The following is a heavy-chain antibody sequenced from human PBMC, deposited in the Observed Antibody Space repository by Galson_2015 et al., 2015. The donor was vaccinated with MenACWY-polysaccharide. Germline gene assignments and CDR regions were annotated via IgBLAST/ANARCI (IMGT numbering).Heavy chain of an antibody. D-gene: IGHD6-13*01. CDR3: ARDLYCSWCEKIALVNGSTCFDY. CDR1: GFTFSSYS. V-gene: IGHV3-48*01. Sequence: RLSCEASGFTFSSYSMNWVRQAPGKGLEWVSYISSSSSTIYYADNVKGRFTMSRDNATNTLYLQMSSLRAEDTAVYYCARDLYCSWCEKIALVNGSTCFDYWGQGTLVTVSS. J-gene: IGHJ4*02. CDR2: ISSSSSTI.